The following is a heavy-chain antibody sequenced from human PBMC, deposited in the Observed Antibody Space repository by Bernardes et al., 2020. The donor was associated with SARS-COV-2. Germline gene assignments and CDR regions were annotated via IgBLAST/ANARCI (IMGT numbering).Heavy chain of an antibody. D-gene: IGHD3-3*01. J-gene: IGHJ6*02. CDR3: AKVQGFFWIRPYNSGMGV. CDR1: GFTFNNFG. V-gene: IGHV3-30*18. CDR2: ISYEGSKK. Sequence: GGSLRLSCAASGFTFNNFGMHWVRQAPGRGLEWVAVISYEGSKKYYADSLDGLFTVSKDNSKNTVYLQMNNLSSEDTAIYYCAKVQGFFWIRPYNSGMGVWDRATTVT.